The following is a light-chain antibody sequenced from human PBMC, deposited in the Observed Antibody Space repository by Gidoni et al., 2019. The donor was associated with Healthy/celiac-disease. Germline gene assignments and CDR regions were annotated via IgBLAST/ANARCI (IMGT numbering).Light chain of an antibody. CDR2: DVT. CDR1: SSDVGVYTY. CDR3: CSYAGSYTWV. Sequence: QSALTQPRSVSGAPGQPVTISCTGTSSDVGVYTYVSWYQQYPGKSPKLMIYDVTKRPSGVPERFSGSKSGNTASLTISGLQAEDEADYYCCSYAGSYTWVFGGGTKLTVL. J-gene: IGLJ3*02. V-gene: IGLV2-11*01.